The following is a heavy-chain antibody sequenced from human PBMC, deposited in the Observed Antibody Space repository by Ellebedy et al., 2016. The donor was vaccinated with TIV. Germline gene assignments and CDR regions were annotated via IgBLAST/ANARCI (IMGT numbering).Heavy chain of an antibody. J-gene: IGHJ4*02. CDR2: FDPGEVVP. CDR3: ATLEVPPIESLLPL. D-gene: IGHD2-15*01. V-gene: IGHV1-24*01. Sequence: AASVKVSCKASGYMFNKLSIHWVRHAPGEGFVWMGNFDPGEVVPTYAQKFEGRLSLTGDTSTDTVYMELSGLGSDDTAVYYCATLEVPPIESLLPLWGQGTVVTVS. CDR1: GYMFNKLS.